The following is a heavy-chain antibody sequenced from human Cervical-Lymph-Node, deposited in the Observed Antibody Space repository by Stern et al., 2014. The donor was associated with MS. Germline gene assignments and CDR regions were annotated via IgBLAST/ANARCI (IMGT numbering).Heavy chain of an antibody. CDR3: ARHKPSPLSSPRPLDY. D-gene: IGHD6-6*01. Sequence: VQLVESGPGLLKPSETLSLTCTVSGGSITSSYHWGWIRQPPGKGLEWIGTIYYGGRTYYNPSLQSRLSLSVYTSTSPFSLMLTSVTASDTAVYYCARHKPSPLSSPRPLDYWGQGTLVAVSS. CDR1: GGSITSSYH. CDR2: IYYGGRT. J-gene: IGHJ4*02. V-gene: IGHV4-39*01.